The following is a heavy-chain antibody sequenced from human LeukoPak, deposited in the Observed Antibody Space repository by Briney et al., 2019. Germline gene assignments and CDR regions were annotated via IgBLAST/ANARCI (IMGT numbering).Heavy chain of an antibody. D-gene: IGHD1-26*01. V-gene: IGHV1-24*01. CDR3: ATDYQSGSYLTAQVNGFDM. Sequence: GASVKVSCKVSGYTLTELSMHWLRQAPGKGLEWMGGFDPEDGETIYAQKFQGRFTMTEDTSTDTTYMELSSLRSEDTAVYYCATDYQSGSYLTAQVNGFDMWGQGTMVTVSS. J-gene: IGHJ3*02. CDR2: FDPEDGET. CDR1: GYTLTELS.